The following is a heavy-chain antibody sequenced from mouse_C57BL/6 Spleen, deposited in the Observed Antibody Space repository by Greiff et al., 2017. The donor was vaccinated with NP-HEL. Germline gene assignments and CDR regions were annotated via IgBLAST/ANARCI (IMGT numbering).Heavy chain of an antibody. Sequence: EVQRVESGGDLVKPGGSLKLSCAASGFTFSSYGMSWVRQTPDKRLEWVATISSGGSYTYYPDSVKGRFTISRDNAKNTLYLQMSSLKSEDTAMYYCARHLTGTGRDYWGQGTTLTVSS. V-gene: IGHV5-6*01. CDR1: GFTFSSYG. CDR3: ARHLTGTGRDY. CDR2: ISSGGSYT. D-gene: IGHD4-1*01. J-gene: IGHJ2*01.